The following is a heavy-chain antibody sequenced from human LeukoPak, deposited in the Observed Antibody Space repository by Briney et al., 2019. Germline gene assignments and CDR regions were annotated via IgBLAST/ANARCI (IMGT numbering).Heavy chain of an antibody. CDR1: VLAFSGYP. CDR2: ITSDGGGT. Sequence: PGRSLRLSCAPSVLAFSGYPLHCGRRAPGKGLEYVSAITSDGGGTYYASSVRGRFTISRDNSMNTLYLQMGGLRDEDMAVYYCARLLSSGSTRRIYEYWGQGTLVTVSS. CDR3: ARLLSSGSTRRIYEY. D-gene: IGHD6-6*01. V-gene: IGHV3-64*01. J-gene: IGHJ4*02.